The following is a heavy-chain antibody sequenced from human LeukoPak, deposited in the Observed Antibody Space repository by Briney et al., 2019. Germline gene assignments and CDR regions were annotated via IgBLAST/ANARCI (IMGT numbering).Heavy chain of an antibody. J-gene: IGHJ4*02. V-gene: IGHV5-51*01. Sequence: GESLKISCKGSGYSFTNFWIGWVRQMPGKGLEWMGIVYPGDSDTLYNPSFKGQVTISADKSISTAYLQWSSLKASDTAMYYCARRRDLYSGGYYPFDYWGQGTLVTVSS. D-gene: IGHD1-26*01. CDR3: ARRRDLYSGGYYPFDY. CDR1: GYSFTNFW. CDR2: VYPGDSDT.